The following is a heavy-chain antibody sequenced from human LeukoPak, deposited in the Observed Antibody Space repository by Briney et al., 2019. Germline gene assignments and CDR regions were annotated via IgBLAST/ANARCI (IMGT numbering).Heavy chain of an antibody. CDR1: GGSISSYY. CDR2: IYYSGRT. J-gene: IGHJ3*02. CDR3: ARDQGGSIAADDGDAFDI. Sequence: SETLSLTCTVSGGSISSYYWSWIRQPPGKGLEWIGYIYYSGRTNYNPSLKSRVTISVDTSKNQFSLKLSSVTAADTAVYYCARDQGGSIAADDGDAFDIWGQGTMVTVSS. D-gene: IGHD6-13*01. V-gene: IGHV4-59*01.